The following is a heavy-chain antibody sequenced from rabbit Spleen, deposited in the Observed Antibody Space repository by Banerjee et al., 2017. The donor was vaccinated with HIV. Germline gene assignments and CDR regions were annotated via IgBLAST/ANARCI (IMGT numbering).Heavy chain of an antibody. V-gene: IGHV1S40*01. CDR1: GFSFSSSYY. Sequence: QSLEESGGDLVKPGASLTLTCTASGFSFSSSYYICWVRQAPGKGLEWIACINTATGKPVYATWAKGRFTISKTSSTTVTLQMTSLTAADTATYFCARDTGSSFSSYGMDLWGQGTLVTVS. D-gene: IGHD8-1*01. CDR3: ARDTGSSFSSYGMDL. CDR2: INTATGKP. J-gene: IGHJ6*01.